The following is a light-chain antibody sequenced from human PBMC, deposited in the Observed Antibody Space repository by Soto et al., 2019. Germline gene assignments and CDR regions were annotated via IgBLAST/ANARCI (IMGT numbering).Light chain of an antibody. J-gene: IGKJ1*01. CDR2: WAS. V-gene: IGKV4-1*01. CDR3: QQYYITPWT. Sequence: DIVMTQSPDSLAVSLGERATINWKSSQSVLYSSNNKNYLAWYQQKPGQPPKLLIYWASTRESGVPDRFSGSGSGTDFTLTISSLQAEDVAVYYCQQYYITPWTFGQGTKVEIK. CDR1: QSVLYSSNNKNY.